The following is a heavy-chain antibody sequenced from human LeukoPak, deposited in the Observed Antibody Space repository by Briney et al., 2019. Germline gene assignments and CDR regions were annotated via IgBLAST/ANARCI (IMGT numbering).Heavy chain of an antibody. V-gene: IGHV3-21*01. D-gene: IGHD4-23*01. CDR2: ISSSSSYI. J-gene: IGHJ4*02. Sequence: PGGSLRLSCAASGFTFSSHSMNWVHQAPGKGLEWVSSISSSSSYIYYADSVKGRFTISRDNAKNSLYLQMNSLRAEDTAVYYCARAYGGNHDYWGQGTLVTVSS. CDR1: GFTFSSHS. CDR3: ARAYGGNHDY.